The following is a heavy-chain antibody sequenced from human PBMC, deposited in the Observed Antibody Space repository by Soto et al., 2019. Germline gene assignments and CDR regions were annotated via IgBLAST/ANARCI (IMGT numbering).Heavy chain of an antibody. CDR1: GGSFSVYY. CDR2: INHSVST. Sequence: AETLSLTCSVYGGSFSVYYWSWIRQPPGEGLEWIGEINHSVSTNYNPSLKSRVTISVDPSKNQFSLKLSSVTAADTAVYYCARVLGEGATKGRDYYYYGMDVWGQGTTVTVSS. CDR3: ARVLGEGATKGRDYYYYGMDV. V-gene: IGHV4-34*01. J-gene: IGHJ6*02. D-gene: IGHD1-26*01.